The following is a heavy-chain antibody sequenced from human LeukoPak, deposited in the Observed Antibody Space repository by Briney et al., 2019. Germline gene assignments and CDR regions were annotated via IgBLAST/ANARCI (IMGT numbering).Heavy chain of an antibody. J-gene: IGHJ4*02. V-gene: IGHV5-51*01. CDR1: GYSFTIYW. CDR3: AIGGDSSTSCYRCFNY. CDR2: LYSEDSNT. D-gene: IGHD2-2*01. Sequence: GESLKISCEGSGYSFTIYWIGWVRQMRGKGLVCMGILYSEDSNTRHSPSLQGQVTISPDKSIGTAYLQWSSLKASDTAMYYCAIGGDSSTSCYRCFNYWGQGTLVTVSS.